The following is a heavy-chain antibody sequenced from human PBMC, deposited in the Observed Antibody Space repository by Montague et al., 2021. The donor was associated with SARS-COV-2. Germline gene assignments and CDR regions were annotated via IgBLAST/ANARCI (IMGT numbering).Heavy chain of an antibody. V-gene: IGHV3-15*01. J-gene: IGHJ1*01. D-gene: IGHD6-19*01. Sequence: SLRLSWAASGFTFSSAKMNWVRRAPGKGLEWVGRIKRKSDGGTTNYAAPVKGRFTISRDDSKNMLFLQMDSLKTEDTAMYYCTTDHPDIAVAGGKGWGQGTLVTVSS. CDR2: IKRKSDGGTT. CDR1: GFTFSSAK. CDR3: TTDHPDIAVAGGKG.